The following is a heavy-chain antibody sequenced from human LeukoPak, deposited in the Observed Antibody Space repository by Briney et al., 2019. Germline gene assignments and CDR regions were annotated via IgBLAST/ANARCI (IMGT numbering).Heavy chain of an antibody. CDR1: GFTFTTAW. J-gene: IGHJ4*02. CDR3: ITEPGDYASH. D-gene: IGHD2-2*01. CDR2: TKSKNNGGTT. V-gene: IGHV3-15*01. Sequence: GGSLRLSCSASGFTFTTAWLSWVRQAPGQGPDWVARTKSKNNGGTTDYAAPVKGRFTISRDDSKNTLYLQMNSLKSEDTAVYYCITEPGDYASHWGQGTLVTVSS.